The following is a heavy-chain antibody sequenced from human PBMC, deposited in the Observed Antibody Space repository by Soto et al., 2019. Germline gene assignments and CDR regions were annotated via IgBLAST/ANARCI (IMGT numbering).Heavy chain of an antibody. J-gene: IGHJ6*02. CDR3: AKVGSIAVYHYHYALGV. V-gene: IGHV3-30*18. CDR2: ISYDGTKK. D-gene: IGHD6-6*01. CDR1: GLTFSSYG. Sequence: QVQLMESGGGVVQPGKSLRLSCVGSGLTFSSYGMHWVRQAPGKGLEWVAGISYDGTKKYYGDSVKGRFSISRDSPRQTVYLQMDSLRAEDTAVYYCAKVGSIAVYHYHYALGVWGQGTTVTVSS.